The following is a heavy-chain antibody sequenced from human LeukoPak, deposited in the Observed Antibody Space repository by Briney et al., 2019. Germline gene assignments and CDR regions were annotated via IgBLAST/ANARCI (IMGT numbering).Heavy chain of an antibody. J-gene: IGHJ6*02. CDR3: ARVRVSSYYGMDI. CDR2: INQDESEK. V-gene: IGHV3-7*05. CDR1: GFTFSTYW. D-gene: IGHD2/OR15-2a*01. Sequence: PGGSLRLSCAASGFTFSTYWMSWVRQAPGKGLEWVANINQDESEKYYVGSVKGRFTISRDNAKNSLYLQMNSLKAEDTAVYYCARVRVSSYYGMDIWGQGATVTVSS.